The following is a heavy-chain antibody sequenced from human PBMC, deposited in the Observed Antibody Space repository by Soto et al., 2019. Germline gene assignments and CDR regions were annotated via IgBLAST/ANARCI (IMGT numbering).Heavy chain of an antibody. V-gene: IGHV4-30-4*01. CDR2: IYYSGST. CDR1: GGSISSGDYY. Sequence: QVQLQESGPGLVKPSQTLSLTCTVSGGSISSGDYYWSWIRQPPGKGLEWIGSIYYSGSTYYNPSRKXRXTXSXXTSKNQFSLKLNSVTAADTAVYYCASRHSSPYFDYWGQGTLVTVSS. CDR3: ASRHSSPYFDY. J-gene: IGHJ4*02. D-gene: IGHD6-13*01.